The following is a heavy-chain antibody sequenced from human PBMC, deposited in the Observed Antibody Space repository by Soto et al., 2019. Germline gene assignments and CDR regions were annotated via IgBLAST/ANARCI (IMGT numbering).Heavy chain of an antibody. D-gene: IGHD2-15*01. CDR2: IRSKANSYAT. CDR3: TIADCSGGSCYLSAGKLKKNWFDP. Sequence: GGSLRLSCAASGFTFSGSAMHRLRQASGKGLEWVGRIRSKANSYATAYAASVTGRFTISRDDSKNTAYLQMNSLKTEDTAVYYCTIADCSGGSCYLSAGKLKKNWFDPWGQGT. V-gene: IGHV3-73*01. J-gene: IGHJ5*02. CDR1: GFTFSGSA.